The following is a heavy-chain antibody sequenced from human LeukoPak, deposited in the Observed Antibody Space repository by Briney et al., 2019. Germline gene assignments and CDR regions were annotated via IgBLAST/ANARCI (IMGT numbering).Heavy chain of an antibody. CDR2: IFSSGST. J-gene: IGHJ4*02. CDR1: GDSISSYY. D-gene: IGHD6-13*01. CDR3: ARQHSSTWYVVGYFDY. V-gene: IGHV4-39*01. Sequence: SETLSLTCTVSGDSISSYYWAWIRQPPGKGLEWIGSIFSSGSTYYNPSLRSRVTISVDTSKNQFSLKLNSVTAADTAVYYCARQHSSTWYVVGYFDYWGQGTLVTVSS.